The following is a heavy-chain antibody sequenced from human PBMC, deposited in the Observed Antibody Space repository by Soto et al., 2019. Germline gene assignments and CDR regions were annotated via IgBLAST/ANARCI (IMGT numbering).Heavy chain of an antibody. V-gene: IGHV3-11*01. J-gene: IGHJ6*03. Sequence: QVQLVESGGGLVKPGGSLRLSCAASGFTFSDYYMSWIRQAPGKGLEWVSYISSSGSTIYYADSVKGRFTISRDNAKNSLYLQMNSLRAEDTTVYYCARADVSSSSFLWYYYYMDVWGKGTTVTVSS. CDR2: ISSSGSTI. D-gene: IGHD6-6*01. CDR3: ARADVSSSSFLWYYYYMDV. CDR1: GFTFSDYY.